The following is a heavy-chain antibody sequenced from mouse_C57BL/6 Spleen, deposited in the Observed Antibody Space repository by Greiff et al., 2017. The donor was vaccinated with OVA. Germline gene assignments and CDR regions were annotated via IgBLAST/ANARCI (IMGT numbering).Heavy chain of an antibody. V-gene: IGHV1-26*01. D-gene: IGHD2-14*01. CDR2: INPNNGGT. CDR1: GYTFTDYY. J-gene: IGHJ1*03. CDR3: ARWGTYFDV. Sequence: EVQLQQSGPELVKPGASVKISCKASGYTFTDYYMNWVKQSHGKSLEWIGDINPNNGGTSYNQKFKGKATLTVDKSSSTAYMELRSLTSEDSAVYYCARWGTYFDVWGTGTTVTVSS.